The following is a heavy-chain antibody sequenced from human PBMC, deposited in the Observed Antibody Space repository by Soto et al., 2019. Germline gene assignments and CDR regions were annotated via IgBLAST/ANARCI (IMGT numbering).Heavy chain of an antibody. Sequence: SETLSLTCTVSGGSISSGDYYWSWIRQPPGKGLEWIGYIYYSGSTYYNPSLKSRVTISVDTSKNQFSLKLSSVTAADTAVYYFARYSKQLYYYDSSVYPDLGMDVWGQGTTVIVSS. D-gene: IGHD3-22*01. J-gene: IGHJ6*02. CDR1: GGSISSGDYY. CDR3: ARYSKQLYYYDSSVYPDLGMDV. CDR2: IYYSGST. V-gene: IGHV4-30-4*01.